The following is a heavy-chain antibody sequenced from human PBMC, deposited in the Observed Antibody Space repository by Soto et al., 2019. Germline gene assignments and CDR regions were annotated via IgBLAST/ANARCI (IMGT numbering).Heavy chain of an antibody. J-gene: IGHJ5*02. CDR2: INAHSGGT. CDR3: AKDLTRQLAYWLDP. Sequence: ASVKVSCKASGFSFTGYYIHWLRQAPGQGLEWMGWINAHSGGTEYAQKFQGRVTLTRDTSIATAYLTLTSLTSDDTALYYYAKDLTRQLAYWLDPWGQGTQVTVSS. D-gene: IGHD6-6*01. CDR1: GFSFTGYY. V-gene: IGHV1-2*02.